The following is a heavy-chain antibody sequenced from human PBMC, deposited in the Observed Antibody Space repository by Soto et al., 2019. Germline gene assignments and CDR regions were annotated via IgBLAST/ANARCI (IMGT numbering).Heavy chain of an antibody. V-gene: IGHV3-23*01. CDR2: ITATGGDT. CDR1: GFTFSKFV. CDR3: RRPSPSRTLMYV. D-gene: IGHD6-13*01. J-gene: IGHJ6*02. Sequence: GRALRDWCGGSGFTFSKFVMRWVRQTPGKGLEWVSTITATGGDTYYTDSVKGRFTISRDNSKNTLYLQMSSLRAEDTALYNLRRPSPSRTLMYVWSRG.